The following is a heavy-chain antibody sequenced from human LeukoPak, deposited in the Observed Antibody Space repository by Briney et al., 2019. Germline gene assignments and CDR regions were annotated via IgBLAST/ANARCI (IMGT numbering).Heavy chain of an antibody. Sequence: GASVKVSCKASGYTFTSYGINWVRQATGQGLEWMGWMNPNSGNTGYAQKFQGRVTITRNTSISTAYMELSSLRSEDTAVYYCARAEQWLALGAFDIWGQGTMVTVSS. V-gene: IGHV1-8*03. D-gene: IGHD6-19*01. CDR1: GYTFTSYG. CDR2: MNPNSGNT. CDR3: ARAEQWLALGAFDI. J-gene: IGHJ3*02.